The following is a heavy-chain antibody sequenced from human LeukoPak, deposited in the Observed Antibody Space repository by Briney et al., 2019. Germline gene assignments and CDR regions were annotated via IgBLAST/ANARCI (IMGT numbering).Heavy chain of an antibody. V-gene: IGHV4-59*12. CDR3: ARGDGYYDSSGYYQMYYFDY. CDR2: IYYSGST. J-gene: IGHJ4*02. Sequence: SETLSLTCTVSGGSISSYYWSWIRQPPGKGLEWIGYIYYSGSTNYNPSLKSRVAISVDTSKNQFSLKLSSVTAADTAVYYCARGDGYYDSSGYYQMYYFDYWGQGTLVTVSS. CDR1: GGSISSYY. D-gene: IGHD3-22*01.